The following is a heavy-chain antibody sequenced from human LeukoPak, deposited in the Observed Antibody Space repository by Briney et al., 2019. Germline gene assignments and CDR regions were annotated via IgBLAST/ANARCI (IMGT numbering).Heavy chain of an antibody. J-gene: IGHJ4*02. CDR3: AACIQLWGQQDY. V-gene: IGHV4-59*08. CDR1: GGSISSYY. D-gene: IGHD5-18*01. CDR2: IYYSGST. Sequence: PAETLSLTCTVSGGSISSYYWSWIRQPPGKGLEWVGYIYYSGSTNYNPSLKRRVTISVDTSKTQFSLQLSSVTAADTAVYYLAACIQLWGQQDYWGQRTLVSASS.